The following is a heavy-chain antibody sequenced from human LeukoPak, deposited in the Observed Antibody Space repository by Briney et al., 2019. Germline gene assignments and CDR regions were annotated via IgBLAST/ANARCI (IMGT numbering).Heavy chain of an antibody. CDR1: GFTFSSYW. CDR2: INSDGSST. J-gene: IGHJ4*02. CDR3: ARDTGPGIAVAGTISGY. D-gene: IGHD6-19*01. Sequence: GGSLRLSCAASGFTFSSYWMHWVRQAPGKGLVWVSRINSDGSSTSYADSVKGRFTISRDNSKNMVYLQMNSLRAEDTAVYYCARDTGPGIAVAGTISGYWGQGTLVTVSS. V-gene: IGHV3-74*01.